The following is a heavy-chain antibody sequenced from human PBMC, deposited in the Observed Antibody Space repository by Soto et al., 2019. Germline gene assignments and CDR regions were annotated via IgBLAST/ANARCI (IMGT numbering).Heavy chain of an antibody. D-gene: IGHD6-19*01. CDR3: AGSPGIAVADY. CDR2: INAGNGNT. CDR1: GYTFTSYA. Sequence: QVQLVQSGAEEKKPGASVKVSCKASGYTFTSYAMHWVRQAPGQRLEWMGWINAGNGNTKYSQKFQGRVTITRDTSASTAYMERSSLRSEDTAVYYCAGSPGIAVADYWGQGTLVTVSS. J-gene: IGHJ4*02. V-gene: IGHV1-3*05.